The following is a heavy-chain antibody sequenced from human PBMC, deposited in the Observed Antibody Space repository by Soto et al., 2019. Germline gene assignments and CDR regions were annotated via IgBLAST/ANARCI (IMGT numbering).Heavy chain of an antibody. V-gene: IGHV4-30-4*01. J-gene: IGHJ5*02. CDR1: GASIISLDYY. Sequence: QVQLQESGPGLVRPSQTLSLTCTVSGASIISLDYYWTWIRPPPGKGLEWIGHIYHTGATYYNPSRESRVVMSVDTSNNQFSLKLSSVTAADTAVFYCARGAVVSLVRGVMGGNWFDPWGQGTLVTVSS. D-gene: IGHD3-10*01. CDR3: ARGAVVSLVRGVMGGNWFDP. CDR2: IYHTGAT.